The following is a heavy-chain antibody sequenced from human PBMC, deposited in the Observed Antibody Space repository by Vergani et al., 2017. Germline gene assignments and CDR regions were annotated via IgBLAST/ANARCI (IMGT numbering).Heavy chain of an antibody. CDR2: INPNSGGT. CDR1: GYIFTGHY. J-gene: IGHJ4*02. V-gene: IGHV1-2*02. Sequence: QVQLVQSGAEVKKPGASVKVSCKASGYIFTGHYMHWVRQAPGQGLEWMGWINPNSGGTNDAQKFQGRVTMTRDTSFRKAYMELSRLRSDDKAVYYCATRRGEVRLPDYWGQGTLVTVSS. D-gene: IGHD1-1*01. CDR3: ATRRGEVRLPDY.